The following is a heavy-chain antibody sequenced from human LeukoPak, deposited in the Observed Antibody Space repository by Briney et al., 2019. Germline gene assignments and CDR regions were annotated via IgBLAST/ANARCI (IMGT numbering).Heavy chain of an antibody. D-gene: IGHD5-12*01. CDR1: GGSISSGDYY. Sequence: SETLSLTCTVSGGSISSGDYYWSWIRQPPGKGLEWIGYIYYSGSTYYNPSLKSRVTISVDTSKNQFSLKLSSVTAADTAVYYCARGVATIRGGNFDYWGQGTLVTVSS. CDR2: IYYSGST. J-gene: IGHJ4*02. CDR3: ARGVATIRGGNFDY. V-gene: IGHV4-30-4*08.